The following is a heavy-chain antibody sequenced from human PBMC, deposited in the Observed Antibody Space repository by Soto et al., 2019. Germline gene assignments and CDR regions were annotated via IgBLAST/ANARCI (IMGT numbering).Heavy chain of an antibody. Sequence: GGSLRLSCAASGFTFSSYGMHWVRQAPGKGLEWVAVISYDGSNKYYADSVKGRFTISRDNSKNTLYLQMNSLRAEDTAVYYCAKTLWYYDSSGYYPDAFDIWGQGTMVTVSS. CDR1: GFTFSSYG. D-gene: IGHD3-22*01. V-gene: IGHV3-30*18. CDR3: AKTLWYYDSSGYYPDAFDI. J-gene: IGHJ3*02. CDR2: ISYDGSNK.